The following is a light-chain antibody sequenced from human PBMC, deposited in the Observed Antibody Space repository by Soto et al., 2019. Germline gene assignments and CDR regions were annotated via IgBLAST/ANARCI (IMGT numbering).Light chain of an antibody. CDR2: EGS. V-gene: IGLV2-23*01. J-gene: IGLJ1*01. CDR1: SSDVGSYNL. CDR3: CSYAGSSTLV. Sequence: QSALTHPASVSGSPGQSITISCTGTSSDVGSYNLVSWYQQHPGKAPKLMIYEGSKRPSGVSNRFSGSKSGNTASLTISGLQAEDEADYYCCSYAGSSTLVFGTGTKVTV.